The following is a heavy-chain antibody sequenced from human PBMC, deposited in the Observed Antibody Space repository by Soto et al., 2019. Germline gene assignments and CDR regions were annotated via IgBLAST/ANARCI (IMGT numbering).Heavy chain of an antibody. CDR3: AKGRKSTEKDIAVMLAAASSIQH. J-gene: IGHJ1*01. V-gene: IGHV3-23*01. Sequence: EVQLLESGGGLVQPGGSLRLSCVASGFTFSDYAMTWVRQAPGKGLEWVSVISATGATTYYADSVRGRFTISRDNYKNTLNLQMNDLRVEDTAVIYCAKGRKSTEKDIAVMLAAASSIQHWGQGTLVTVSS. CDR2: ISATGATT. CDR1: GFTFSDYA. D-gene: IGHD2-15*01.